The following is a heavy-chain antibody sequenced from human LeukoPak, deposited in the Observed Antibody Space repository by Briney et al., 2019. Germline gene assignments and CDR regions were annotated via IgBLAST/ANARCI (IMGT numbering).Heavy chain of an antibody. D-gene: IGHD1-1*01. CDR3: ARGRTGTKRDYAFDI. CDR2: INPNSGGT. Sequence: GASVKVSCKASGYTFTSYDINWVRQATGQGLEWMGWINPNSGGTNYAQKFQGRVTMTRDMSISTAYMELSRLRSDDTAVYYCARGRTGTKRDYAFDIWGQGTMVTVSS. CDR1: GYTFTSYD. J-gene: IGHJ3*02. V-gene: IGHV1-2*02.